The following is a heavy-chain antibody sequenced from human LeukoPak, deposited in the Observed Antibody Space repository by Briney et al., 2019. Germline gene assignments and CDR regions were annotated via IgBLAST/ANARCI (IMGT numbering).Heavy chain of an antibody. CDR1: GFTFRTSW. Sequence: GGSLRLFCAASGFTFRTSWMHWVRQAPGKGLVWVSLIKNDGITTTYADSVKGRFTISRDNAMNTVFLQMNSLRAEDTAVYYCVRDVGYSAYDWGQGTLVTVSS. V-gene: IGHV3-74*01. D-gene: IGHD5-12*01. J-gene: IGHJ4*02. CDR3: VRDVGYSAYD. CDR2: IKNDGITT.